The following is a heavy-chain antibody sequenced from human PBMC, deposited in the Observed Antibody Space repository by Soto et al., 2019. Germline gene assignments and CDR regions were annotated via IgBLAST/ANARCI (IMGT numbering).Heavy chain of an antibody. CDR3: AKNQGVELVPLATVDWFDP. D-gene: IGHD1-26*01. CDR1: GASISGFY. CDR2: IYATGTT. J-gene: IGHJ5*02. V-gene: IGHV4-4*07. Sequence: ETLSLTCTVSGASISGFYWSWIRKSAGKGLEWIGRIYATGTTDYNPSLKSRVMMSVDTSKKQFSLKLRSVTAEDTAVYHCAKNQGVELVPLATVDWFDPWGQGSAVTVSS.